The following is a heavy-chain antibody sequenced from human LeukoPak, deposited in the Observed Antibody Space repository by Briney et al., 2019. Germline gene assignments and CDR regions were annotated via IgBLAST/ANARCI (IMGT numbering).Heavy chain of an antibody. D-gene: IGHD1-26*01. V-gene: IGHV4-34*01. CDR2: INHSGST. CDR3: ARVSGWDSGSYHLDC. J-gene: IGHJ4*02. Sequence: SETLSLTCAVYGGSFSGYYWSWIRQPPGKGLEWIGEINHSGSTNYNPSLKSRVTISVDTSKNQFSLKLSSVTAADTAVYYCARVSGWDSGSYHLDCWGQGSLVTVSS. CDR1: GGSFSGYY.